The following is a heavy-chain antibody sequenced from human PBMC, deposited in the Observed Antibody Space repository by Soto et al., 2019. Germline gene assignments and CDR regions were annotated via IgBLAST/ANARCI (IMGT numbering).Heavy chain of an antibody. D-gene: IGHD3-16*01. CDR2: TSYDGSNK. CDR1: GFTFRSYV. V-gene: IGHV3-30*19. Sequence: QVQLVESGGGVVQPGTSLRLSCVGSGFTFRSYVIHWVRQAPGKGLEWVALTSYDGSNKYYDDSVKGRFTISRDNSRNTEDLQMDSLRLEDTALYYCARWGTTRGLNGWGQGTLVSVSP. CDR3: ARWGTTRGLNG. J-gene: IGHJ4*01.